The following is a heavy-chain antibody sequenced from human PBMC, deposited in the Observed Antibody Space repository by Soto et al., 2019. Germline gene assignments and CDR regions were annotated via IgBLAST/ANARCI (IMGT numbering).Heavy chain of an antibody. V-gene: IGHV3-64*02. J-gene: IGHJ4*02. Sequence: GGSLRLSCAASGFSFSNYAMHWVRQAPGKGLEYVSAISGNGASTYYADSVKGRFTIFRDNSKNTLYLQMGSLSAEDRAVYYCARGPSTVATWLDYWGQGTLVTVSS. CDR3: ARGPSTVATWLDY. CDR1: GFSFSNYA. D-gene: IGHD4-17*01. CDR2: ISGNGAST.